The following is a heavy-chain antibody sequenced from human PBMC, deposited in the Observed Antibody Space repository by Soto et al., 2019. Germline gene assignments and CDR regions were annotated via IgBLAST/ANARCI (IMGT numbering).Heavy chain of an antibody. Sequence: EVQLVESGGGLVQPGGSLRLSCAASGFTFSDHYMDWVRQAPGKGLEWVGRTRNKANSYTTEYAASVKGRFTISRDDSKNLLYLQMNSLKTGDTAVYYCARGCVGGDDFYYCYTMDFCGQGTTVTVSS. CDR1: GFTFSDHY. CDR2: TRNKANSYTT. D-gene: IGHD2-21*02. CDR3: ARGCVGGDDFYYCYTMDF. J-gene: IGHJ6*02. V-gene: IGHV3-72*01.